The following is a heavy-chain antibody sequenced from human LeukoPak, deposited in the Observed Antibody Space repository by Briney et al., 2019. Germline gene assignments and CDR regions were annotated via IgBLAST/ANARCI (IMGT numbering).Heavy chain of an antibody. Sequence: GGSLRLSCAASGFTFSSYWMSWVRQAPGKGLEWVANIKQDGSGKYYVDSVKGRFTISRDNAKNSLYLQMNSLRAEDTAVYYCARDRMAAAGPYYFDYWGQGTLVTVYS. D-gene: IGHD6-13*01. CDR3: ARDRMAAAGPYYFDY. J-gene: IGHJ4*02. CDR1: GFTFSSYW. V-gene: IGHV3-7*01. CDR2: IKQDGSGK.